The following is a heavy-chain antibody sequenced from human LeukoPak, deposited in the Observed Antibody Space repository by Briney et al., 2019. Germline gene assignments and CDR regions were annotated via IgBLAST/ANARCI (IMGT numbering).Heavy chain of an antibody. CDR1: GGSISSGSSY. CDR2: IFYSGST. Sequence: PSETLSLTCTVSGGSISSGSSYWGWIRQSPGKGLEWIGSIFYSGSTCYNPSLKSRVTISVDMSKNQFSLKLSSVTAADTSVYYCARRNPEWGDHGDYVDYWGQGTLVTVSS. J-gene: IGHJ4*02. D-gene: IGHD4-17*01. V-gene: IGHV4-39*01. CDR3: ARRNPEWGDHGDYVDY.